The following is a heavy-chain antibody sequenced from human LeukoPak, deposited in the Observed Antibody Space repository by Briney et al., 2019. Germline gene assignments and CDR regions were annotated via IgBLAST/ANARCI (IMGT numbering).Heavy chain of an antibody. V-gene: IGHV4-30-2*06. CDR3: ASHHYGPFDY. CDR2: IYPSGRT. J-gene: IGHJ4*02. CDR1: GGSISSGGYS. Sequence: SETLSLTRAVSGGSISSGGYSWSWLRQSPEKGLEWIGYIYPSGRTYFNPSLKSRLNMSLDKSTNQFSLKLSSVTAADTAMYYCASHHYGPFDYWGQGTLITVSS. D-gene: IGHD3-10*01.